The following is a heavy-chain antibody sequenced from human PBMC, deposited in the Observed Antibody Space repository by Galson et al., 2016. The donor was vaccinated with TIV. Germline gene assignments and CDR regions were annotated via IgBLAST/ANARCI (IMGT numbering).Heavy chain of an antibody. D-gene: IGHD2-2*01. J-gene: IGHJ6*03. CDR2: IIAIFGIP. V-gene: IGHV1-69*13. CDR1: GGIFRSYA. CDR3: ARGSSYYSNYLYV. Sequence: SVKVSCKASGGIFRSYAISWVRQAPGQGLEWMGGIIAIFGIPNYAQKFQGRVTITADESTTTVYMELSSLRSDDTAVYYCARGSSYYSNYLYVWGKGTTVTVSS.